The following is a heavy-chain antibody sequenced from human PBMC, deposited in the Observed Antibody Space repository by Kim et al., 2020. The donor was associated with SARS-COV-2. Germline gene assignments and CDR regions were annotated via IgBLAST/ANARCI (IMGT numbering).Heavy chain of an antibody. Sequence: GGSLRLSCAASGFTFDDYAMHWVRQAPGKGLEWVSLISWDGGSTYYADSVKGRFTISRDNSKNSLYLQMNSLRAEDTALYYCAKGGTDAFDIWGQGTMVTVSS. J-gene: IGHJ3*02. D-gene: IGHD1-1*01. V-gene: IGHV3-43D*03. CDR1: GFTFDDYA. CDR2: ISWDGGST. CDR3: AKGGTDAFDI.